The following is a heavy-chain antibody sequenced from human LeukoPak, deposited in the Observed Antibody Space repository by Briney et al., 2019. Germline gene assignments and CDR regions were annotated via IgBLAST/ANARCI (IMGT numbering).Heavy chain of an antibody. CDR3: ARWKQLVRSPFDL. CDR2: ISSSGSSI. D-gene: IGHD6-13*01. J-gene: IGHJ5*02. V-gene: IGHV3-11*04. CDR1: GGSFSGYY. Sequence: LSLTCAVYGGSFSGYYMNWIRQAPGKGLEWVPYISSSGSSIDYADSVKGRFIISRDNAKNSLYLQMNSLRVEDTAVYYCARWKQLVRSPFDLWGQGTLVTVSS.